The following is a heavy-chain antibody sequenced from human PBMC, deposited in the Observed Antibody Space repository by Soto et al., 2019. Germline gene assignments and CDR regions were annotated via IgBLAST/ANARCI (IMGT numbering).Heavy chain of an antibody. J-gene: IGHJ4*02. V-gene: IGHV3-73*01. CDR3: TRQGIPPHVFDY. Sequence: PGGSLRLSCAASGFTFSGSAMHWVRQASGKGLGWVGRIRSKANSYATAYAASVKGRFTISRDDSKNTAYLQMNSLKTEDTAVYYCTRQGIPPHVFDYWGQGTLVTVSS. CDR1: GFTFSGSA. CDR2: IRSKANSYAT. D-gene: IGHD5-18*01.